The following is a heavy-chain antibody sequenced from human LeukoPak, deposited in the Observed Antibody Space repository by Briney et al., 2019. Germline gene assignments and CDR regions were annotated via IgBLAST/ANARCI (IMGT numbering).Heavy chain of an antibody. J-gene: IGHJ6*03. D-gene: IGHD4-17*01. Sequence: SETLSLTCTVSGGSFSSYYWSWIRQPPGKGLEWNGYIYYSGSTNYNPSLKSRVTISVDTSKNQFSLKLSSVTAADTAVYYCARSVGYGDYHYYYYYYMDVWGKGTTVTVSS. CDR1: GGSFSSYY. CDR2: IYYSGST. V-gene: IGHV4-59*01. CDR3: ARSVGYGDYHYYYYYYMDV.